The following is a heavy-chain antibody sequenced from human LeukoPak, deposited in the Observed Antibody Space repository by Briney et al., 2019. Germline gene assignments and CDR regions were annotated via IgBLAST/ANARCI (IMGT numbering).Heavy chain of an antibody. CDR2: IYYSGST. CDR1: GGSISSYH. V-gene: IGHV4-59*01. CDR3: ARLKTAMVYWDAFDI. D-gene: IGHD5-18*01. Sequence: PSETLSLTCTVSGGSISSYHRSWIRQPPGKGLEWIGYIYYSGSTNYNPSLKSRVTISVDTSKNQFSLKLSSVTAADTAVYYCARLKTAMVYWDAFDIWGQGAMVTVSS. J-gene: IGHJ3*02.